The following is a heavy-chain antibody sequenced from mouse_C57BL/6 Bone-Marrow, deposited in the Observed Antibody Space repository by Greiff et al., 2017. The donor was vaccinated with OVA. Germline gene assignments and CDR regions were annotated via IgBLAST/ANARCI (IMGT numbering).Heavy chain of an antibody. V-gene: IGHV14-4*01. CDR3: TTPGPDAMDY. CDR2: IDPENGDT. Sequence: VQLQQSGAELVRPGASVKLSCTASGFNIKDDYLHWVKQRPEQGLEWIGWIDPENGDTEYASKFQGKATLTADTSSSTAYLQLSSLTSEDTAVDDCTTPGPDAMDYWGQGTSVTVTS. J-gene: IGHJ4*01. CDR1: GFNIKDDY.